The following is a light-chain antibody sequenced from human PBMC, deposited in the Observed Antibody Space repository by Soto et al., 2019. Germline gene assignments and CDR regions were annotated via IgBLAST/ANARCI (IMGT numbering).Light chain of an antibody. V-gene: IGLV2-8*01. CDR1: SSDVGGYNY. Sequence: QSALTQPPSASGSPGQSVTISCTGTSSDVGGYNYVSWYQQHPGKAPKLMIYEVSKRPSGVPDRFSGSKSGNTASLTVSGLQVEDEADYYCSAYTTSIALYVFGAGTKLTVL. J-gene: IGLJ1*01. CDR2: EVS. CDR3: SAYTTSIALYV.